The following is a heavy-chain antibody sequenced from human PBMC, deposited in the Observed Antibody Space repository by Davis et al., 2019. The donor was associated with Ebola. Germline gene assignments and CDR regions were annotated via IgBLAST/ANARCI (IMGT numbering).Heavy chain of an antibody. D-gene: IGHD2-2*01. V-gene: IGHV3-72*01. J-gene: IGHJ4*02. CDR1: GFTLSDQY. Sequence: GESLKISCAASGFTLSDQYMDWVRQAPGKGLQWVGRTRNRANSYTTEYAASVKGRFTISRDDSKNSLYLQMNSLRTEDTALYYCARSCSSTNCYPDYWGQGTLVTVSS. CDR3: ARSCSSTNCYPDY. CDR2: TRNRANSYTT.